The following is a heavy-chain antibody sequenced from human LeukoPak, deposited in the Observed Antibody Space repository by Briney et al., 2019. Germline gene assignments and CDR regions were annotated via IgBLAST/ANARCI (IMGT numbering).Heavy chain of an antibody. CDR2: ISYSGNT. V-gene: IGHV4-39*01. D-gene: IGHD2-15*01. CDR3: ARHCCSGPAKRVFDI. CDR1: GGSIISSDYH. Sequence: PSETLSLTCTVSGGSIISSDYHWGWVRQPPGKGLEWIGTISYSGNTDYDPSLRSRVTISVDTSNNQFSLRLGSVTAADTAVYHCARHCCSGPAKRVFDIWGQGTMVTVSS. J-gene: IGHJ3*02.